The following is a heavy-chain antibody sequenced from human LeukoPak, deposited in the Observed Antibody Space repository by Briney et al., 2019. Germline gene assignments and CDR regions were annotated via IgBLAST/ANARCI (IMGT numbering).Heavy chain of an antibody. V-gene: IGHV3-23*01. CDR2: VSGSGGTT. J-gene: IGHJ4*02. D-gene: IGHD3-9*01. Sequence: PGGSLRLSCAASGFIFSSYAMSWVRQAPGKGLEWVSVVSGSGGTTYFADSVKGRFTLSRDNSKNTLCLQMNSLRAEDTAVYFCAKWALRYFRYFDYWGQGTLVTVSS. CDR1: GFIFSSYA. CDR3: AKWALRYFRYFDY.